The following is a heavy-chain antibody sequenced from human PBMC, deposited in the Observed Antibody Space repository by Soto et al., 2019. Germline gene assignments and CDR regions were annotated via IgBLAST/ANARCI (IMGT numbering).Heavy chain of an antibody. V-gene: IGHV4-34*02. Sequence: QVALQQWGAGLLKPSQTLSLTCGVSGGSFDEYFWTWIRLTPGQGLEWIGEVHHSGTSYYNPSLKSRLAVSVDTSKSQVSLTLTSVTAADTGVYYCARRKDSSRYFYGTDVWGQGTTVVVS. CDR1: GGSFDEYF. CDR3: ARRKDSSRYFYGTDV. CDR2: VHHSGTS. J-gene: IGHJ6*02. D-gene: IGHD6-13*01.